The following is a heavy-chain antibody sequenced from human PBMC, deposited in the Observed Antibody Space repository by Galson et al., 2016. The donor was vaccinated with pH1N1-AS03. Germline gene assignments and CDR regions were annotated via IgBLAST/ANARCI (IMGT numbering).Heavy chain of an antibody. CDR2: IYNDDTT. Sequence: SLRLSCAASGFTVSNSYLSWVRQAPGKGLEWVSIIYNDDTTYCADSLKGRFTISRDNSKNTLYLQMNSLRAEDTAVYYCARWSRGGNFASLDPWGQGTLVTVSS. V-gene: IGHV3-53*01. CDR3: ARWSRGGNFASLDP. CDR1: GFTVSNSY. J-gene: IGHJ5*02. D-gene: IGHD4-23*01.